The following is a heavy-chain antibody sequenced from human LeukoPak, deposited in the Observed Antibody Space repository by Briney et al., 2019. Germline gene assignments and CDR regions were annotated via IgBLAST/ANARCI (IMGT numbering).Heavy chain of an antibody. D-gene: IGHD1-26*01. CDR2: ISYDGSNK. CDR3: ARDRPTGSYYSIDY. J-gene: IGHJ4*02. CDR1: VFTFTSYG. V-gene: IGHV3-33*08. Sequence: GGSLRLSCAAAVFTFTSYGMHCGCEAPDKRLECVSVISYDGSNKYYADSVKGRFTISRDNSKNTVYLQMNSLRVEDTAIYYCARDRPTGSYYSIDYWGQGTLATVSS.